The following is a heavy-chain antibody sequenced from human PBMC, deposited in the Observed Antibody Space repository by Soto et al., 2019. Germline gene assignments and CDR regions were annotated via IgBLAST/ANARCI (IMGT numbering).Heavy chain of an antibody. D-gene: IGHD2-15*01. J-gene: IGHJ6*02. Sequence: RGPLRLSCAASGAIFSSYCMRWLRQAPGKGLVWVSRLHSDGRTTSYADPVKRRFTISRDHAKNTLYLQMYSLRAEDTAVYYCARQLPPAISGGHYYSYGMDVWGQGTTVTVSS. CDR1: GAIFSSYC. CDR2: LHSDGRTT. V-gene: IGHV3-74*01. CDR3: ARQLPPAISGGHYYSYGMDV.